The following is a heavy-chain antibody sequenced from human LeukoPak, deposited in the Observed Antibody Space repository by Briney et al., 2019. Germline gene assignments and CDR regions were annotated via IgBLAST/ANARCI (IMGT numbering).Heavy chain of an antibody. CDR1: GFTFSSYW. CDR2: INSDGSST. V-gene: IGHV3-74*01. Sequence: GGSLRLSCAASGFTFSSYWMHWVRQAPGKGLVWVSRINSDGSSTSYADSVKGRLTISRDNAKNTLYLQMNSLRAEDTAVYYCASLWELLPSAFDIWGQGTMVTVSS. J-gene: IGHJ3*02. CDR3: ASLWELLPSAFDI. D-gene: IGHD1-26*01.